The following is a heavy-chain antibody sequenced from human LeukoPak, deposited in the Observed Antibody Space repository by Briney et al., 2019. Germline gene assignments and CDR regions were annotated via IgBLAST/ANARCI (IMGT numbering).Heavy chain of an antibody. D-gene: IGHD6-13*01. CDR1: GFTFRSYG. J-gene: IGHJ4*02. CDR2: IWYDGSNK. Sequence: GGALRLSCAAPGFTFRSYGMHRVPEAPGKGLGRGAVIWYDGSNKYYADSVKGRFPISRDNSKNTLYLQMNSLRAEDTAVYYCARAGGSSSFIGGTDFDYWGQGTLVTVSS. CDR3: ARAGGSSSFIGGTDFDY. V-gene: IGHV3-33*01.